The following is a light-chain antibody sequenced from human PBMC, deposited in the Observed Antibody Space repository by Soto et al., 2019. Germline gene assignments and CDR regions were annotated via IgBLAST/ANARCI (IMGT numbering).Light chain of an antibody. Sequence: QSVLTQPPSASGSPGQSVTISCTGTSSDVGGYSYVSWYQQHPDKAPKLMIYEVTKRPSGVPDRFSGSKSGNTASLTVSGLQAEDEADYYCSSYAGSNTVVFGGGTK. CDR2: EVT. J-gene: IGLJ2*01. CDR3: SSYAGSNTVV. V-gene: IGLV2-8*01. CDR1: SSDVGGYSY.